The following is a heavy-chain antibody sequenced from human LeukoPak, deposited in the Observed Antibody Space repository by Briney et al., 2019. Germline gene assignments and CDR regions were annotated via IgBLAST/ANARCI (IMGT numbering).Heavy chain of an antibody. D-gene: IGHD2-2*01. J-gene: IGHJ3*02. CDR1: GYSISSGYY. CDR3: AICSSTRTHAFDI. Sequence: SETLSLTCAVSGYSISSGYYWGWSRRPPGKGVELIVSIYHRVTTYYNPSLTSRVTISVDTSKNQFSLKLSSVTAADTAVYYCAICSSTRTHAFDIWGQGTMVTVSS. V-gene: IGHV4-38-2*01. CDR2: IYHRVTT.